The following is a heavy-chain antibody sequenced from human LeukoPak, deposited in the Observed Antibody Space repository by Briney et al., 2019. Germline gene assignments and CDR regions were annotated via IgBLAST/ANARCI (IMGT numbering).Heavy chain of an antibody. CDR3: ANVVGGY. Sequence: GGSPRPSCAASVFTFSSYSMNWVRQAPGKGLEWVSTSTKSGGSTYYADSVKGRCTISRDNSKDTLYLQLSSLGAEDTAVYYCANVVGGYWGQGTLVTVSS. CDR1: VFTFSSYS. V-gene: IGHV3-23*01. D-gene: IGHD3-10*01. CDR2: STKSGGST. J-gene: IGHJ4*02.